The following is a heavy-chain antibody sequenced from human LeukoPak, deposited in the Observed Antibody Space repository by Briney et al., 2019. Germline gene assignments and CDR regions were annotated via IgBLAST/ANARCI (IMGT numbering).Heavy chain of an antibody. CDR1: GFTFSSYS. D-gene: IGHD6-19*01. CDR2: ISSSSSYI. J-gene: IGHJ4*02. Sequence: GGSLRLSCAASGFTFSSYSMNWVRQAPGKGLEWVSSISSSSSYIYYADSVKGRFTIARDNAKNSLDVQMNRLRAEDTAVYYCASSFLYSSGWYGYYFDYWGQGTRVTVPS. V-gene: IGHV3-21*01. CDR3: ASSFLYSSGWYGYYFDY.